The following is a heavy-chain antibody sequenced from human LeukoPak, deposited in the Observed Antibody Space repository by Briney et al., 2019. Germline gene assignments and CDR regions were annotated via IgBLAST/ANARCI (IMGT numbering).Heavy chain of an antibody. CDR2: IRYDGSNK. J-gene: IGHJ4*02. CDR1: GFTFSSYG. D-gene: IGHD2-21*02. CDR3: AKDLSPIVVVTALSRLGYFDY. V-gene: IGHV3-30*02. Sequence: PGGSLRLSCAASGFTFSSYGMHWVRQAPGKGLEWVAFIRYDGSNKYYADSVKGRFTISRDNSKNTLYLQMNSLRAEDTAVYYCAKDLSPIVVVTALSRLGYFDYWGQGTLVTVSS.